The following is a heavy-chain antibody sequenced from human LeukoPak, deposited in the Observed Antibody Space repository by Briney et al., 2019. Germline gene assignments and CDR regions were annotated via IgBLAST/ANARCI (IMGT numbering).Heavy chain of an antibody. V-gene: IGHV1-2*02. D-gene: IGHD6-6*01. Sequence: PVASVKVSCTASGYTFTGYYMHWVRQAPGQGLEWMGWINPNSGGTHSAQKFQGRVTMNRDTSISTAYMELSRLRSDDTAVYYCARGEMRAARQVDYWGQGTLVTVSS. CDR2: INPNSGGT. J-gene: IGHJ4*02. CDR3: ARGEMRAARQVDY. CDR1: GYTFTGYY.